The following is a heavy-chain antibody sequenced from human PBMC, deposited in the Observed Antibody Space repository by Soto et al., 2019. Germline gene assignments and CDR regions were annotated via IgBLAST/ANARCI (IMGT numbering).Heavy chain of an antibody. D-gene: IGHD3-10*01. Sequence: RASVKVSCKASGYTFTSYGISWVRQAPGQGLEWMGWISAYNGNTNYAQKLQGRVTMTTDTSTSTAYMELRSLRSDDTAVYYCARDLLWFGELLEGMDVWGQGTTVTVSS. CDR1: GYTFTSYG. J-gene: IGHJ6*02. CDR2: ISAYNGNT. V-gene: IGHV1-18*04. CDR3: ARDLLWFGELLEGMDV.